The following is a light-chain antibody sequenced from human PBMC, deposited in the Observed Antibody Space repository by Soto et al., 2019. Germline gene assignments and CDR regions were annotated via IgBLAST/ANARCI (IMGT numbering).Light chain of an antibody. CDR1: QSVSSN. J-gene: IGKJ1*01. V-gene: IGKV3-15*01. CDR3: QQYNNWGT. Sequence: EIVMTQSPATLSVSPGERVTLSCRASQSVSSNLAWYQQKPGQAPRLLIYGASTRPTGIPARFSGSGSGTEFALTSSSLQSEGVAVYYCQQYNNWGTFGQGTRVEIK. CDR2: GAS.